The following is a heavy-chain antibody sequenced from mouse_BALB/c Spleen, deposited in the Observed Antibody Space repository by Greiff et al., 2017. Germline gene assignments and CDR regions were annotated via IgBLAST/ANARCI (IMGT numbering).Heavy chain of an antibody. CDR3: AMAMDY. CDR1: GYTFTSYW. J-gene: IGHJ4*01. CDR2: IYPGDGDT. Sequence: QVQLQQSGAELARPGASVKLSCKASGYTFTSYWMQWVKQRPGQGLEWIGAIYPGDGDTRYTQKFKGKATLTADKSSSTAYMQLSSLASEDSAVYYCAMAMDYWGQGTSVTVSS. V-gene: IGHV1-87*01.